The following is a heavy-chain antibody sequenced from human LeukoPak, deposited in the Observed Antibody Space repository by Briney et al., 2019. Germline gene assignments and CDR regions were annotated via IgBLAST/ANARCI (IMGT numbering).Heavy chain of an antibody. Sequence: PGGSLILSCAASGFTVSSNYMSWVRQAPGKGLEWVSVIYSGGSTYYADSVKGRFAISRDNSKNTLYLQMNSLRAEDTAVYYCARDHGNYDYYYGMDVWGQGTTVTVSS. CDR1: GFTVSSNY. CDR2: IYSGGST. J-gene: IGHJ6*02. CDR3: ARDHGNYDYYYGMDV. D-gene: IGHD3-3*01. V-gene: IGHV3-66*01.